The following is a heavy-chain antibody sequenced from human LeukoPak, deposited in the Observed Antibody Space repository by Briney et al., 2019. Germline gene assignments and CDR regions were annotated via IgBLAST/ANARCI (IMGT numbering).Heavy chain of an antibody. CDR3: ARDVGQQQLVCLDY. J-gene: IGHJ4*02. CDR1: GFTFSSYW. CDR2: IKQDGSEQ. V-gene: IGHV3-7*01. Sequence: GGSLRLSCAASGFTFSSYWMSWIRQAPGKGLEWVANIKQDGSEQYYMDSVQGRFTISRDNAKNSLYLQMNSLRAEDTAVYYCARDVGQQQLVCLDYWGQGALVTVSS. D-gene: IGHD6-13*01.